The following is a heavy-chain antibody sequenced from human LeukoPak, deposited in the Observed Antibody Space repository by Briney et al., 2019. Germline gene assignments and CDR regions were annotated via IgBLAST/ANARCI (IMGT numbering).Heavy chain of an antibody. Sequence: SETLSLTCTVSGGSVSSVNYYWSWFRQPAGKGLEWIGRIYSSGSANYNSSLKSRVTISVDTSQNQFSLKLNSVTAADTAVYYCARESALYTTINLYYFDYWGQGTLVTVSS. V-gene: IGHV4-61*02. CDR2: IYSSGSA. D-gene: IGHD1-1*01. CDR3: ARESALYTTINLYYFDY. J-gene: IGHJ4*02. CDR1: GGSVSSVNYY.